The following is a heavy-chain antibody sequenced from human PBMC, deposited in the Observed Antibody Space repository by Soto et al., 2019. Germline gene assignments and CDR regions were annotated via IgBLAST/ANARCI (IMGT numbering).Heavy chain of an antibody. V-gene: IGHV3-74*01. D-gene: IGHD3-9*01. Sequence: GGSLRLSCAASGFTFSSYWMHWVRQAPGKGLVWVSRINSDGSSTSYADSVKGRFTISRDNAKNTLYLQMNSLRAEDTAVYYCARVAPRIYDILPRLYMGVWGKGTTVTVSS. CDR2: INSDGSST. CDR1: GFTFSSYW. CDR3: ARVAPRIYDILPRLYMGV. J-gene: IGHJ6*03.